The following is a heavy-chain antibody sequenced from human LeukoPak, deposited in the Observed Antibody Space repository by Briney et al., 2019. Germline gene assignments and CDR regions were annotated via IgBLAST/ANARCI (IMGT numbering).Heavy chain of an antibody. CDR1: GFIFSDYA. CDR2: ISGGDVGT. CDR3: AKERSGVEAAASNS. Sequence: GGSLRLSCAASGFIFSDYAMSWVRQAPGKGLEWVSAISGGDVGTFYADSVRGRFTISRDNSNNTLYLQMNSLRAEDTSVYYCAKERSGVEAAASNSWGRGTLVTVSS. J-gene: IGHJ4*02. D-gene: IGHD6-13*01. V-gene: IGHV3-23*01.